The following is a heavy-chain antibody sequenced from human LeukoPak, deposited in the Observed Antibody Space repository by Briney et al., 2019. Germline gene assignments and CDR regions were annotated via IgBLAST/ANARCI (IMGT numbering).Heavy chain of an antibody. J-gene: IGHJ3*02. V-gene: IGHV4-4*07. CDR2: IYTSGST. CDR3: AREAVSGTIVGATYFDI. Sequence: SETLSLTCTVSGGSISSYYWSWIRQPAGKGLEWIGRIYTSGSTNYNPSLKSRVTMSVDTSKNQFSLKLISVTAADTAVYYCAREAVSGTIVGATYFDIWGQGTTVTVSS. CDR1: GGSISSYY. D-gene: IGHD1-26*01.